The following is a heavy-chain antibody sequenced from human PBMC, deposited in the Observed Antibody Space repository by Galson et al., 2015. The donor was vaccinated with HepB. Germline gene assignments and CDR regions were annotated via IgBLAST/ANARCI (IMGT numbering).Heavy chain of an antibody. V-gene: IGHV5-51*01. J-gene: IGHJ4*02. Sequence: QSGAEVKKPGESLKISCKGSGYSFSNSWIGWVRQMPGKGLEWMGIIYPADSDTTYSPSFQGQVTISADKSISTAYLQWSSLKASDTAMYYCARHDTGYYYFDYWGQGTLVTVSS. CDR2: IYPADSDT. D-gene: IGHD3-9*01. CDR3: ARHDTGYYYFDY. CDR1: GYSFSNSW.